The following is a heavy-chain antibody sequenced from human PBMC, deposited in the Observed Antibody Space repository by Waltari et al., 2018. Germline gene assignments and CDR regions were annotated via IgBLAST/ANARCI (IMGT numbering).Heavy chain of an antibody. CDR1: GAPVSSLY. D-gene: IGHD3-22*01. V-gene: IGHV4-4*07. Sequence: QVQLQESGPGLLKPSETLSLTCTVSGAPVSSLYWGWIRPPAGKGLEWIGRIYTSGRNNYNPSLKSRVTVSRDTSKNQLFLRLATVTAADTAKYYCARRGPSYDNTGYLWWYFDLWGRGTLVTVSS. CDR2: IYTSGRN. CDR3: ARRGPSYDNTGYLWWYFDL. J-gene: IGHJ2*01.